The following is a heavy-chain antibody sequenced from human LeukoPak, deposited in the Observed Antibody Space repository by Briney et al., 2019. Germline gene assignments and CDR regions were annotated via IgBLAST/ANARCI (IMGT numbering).Heavy chain of an antibody. CDR2: ISYDGSNK. D-gene: IGHD2-2*01. V-gene: IGHV3-30-3*01. CDR1: GFTFSSYA. Sequence: GRSLRLSCAASGFTFSSYAMHWVRQAPGKGLEWVAVISYDGSNKYYADSVKGRFTISRDSAKNSLYLQMNSLRADDTAVYFCARRNAMSDWGQGTLVTVSS. CDR3: ARRNAMSD. J-gene: IGHJ4*02.